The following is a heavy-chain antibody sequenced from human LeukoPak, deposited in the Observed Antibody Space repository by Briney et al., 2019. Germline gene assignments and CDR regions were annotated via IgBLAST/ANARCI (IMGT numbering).Heavy chain of an antibody. J-gene: IGHJ4*02. CDR3: ARGPAGYSSRWYAY. Sequence: ASVKVSCKASGYTFTGYYMHWVRQAPGQGLEWMGRINPNSGGTNYAQKFQGRVTMTRDTSISTAYMELSRLRSDDTAVYYCARGPAGYSSRWYAYWGQGTLVTVSS. CDR2: INPNSGGT. CDR1: GYTFTGYY. D-gene: IGHD6-13*01. V-gene: IGHV1-2*06.